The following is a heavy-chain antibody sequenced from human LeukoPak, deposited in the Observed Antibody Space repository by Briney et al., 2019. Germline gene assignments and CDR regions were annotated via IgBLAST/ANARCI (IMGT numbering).Heavy chain of an antibody. CDR2: NYYDGST. Sequence: SETLSLTCTVSGGSISSSYYWNWFRQPPGKRLEWIGYNYYDGSTAYNPSFKSRVNILIDTSKNQVSLKLSSMIGADTAIYYCARGLPGSSWHVDYWGRGTLVTVSS. J-gene: IGHJ4*02. V-gene: IGHV4-59*01. CDR3: ARGLPGSSWHVDY. D-gene: IGHD6-13*01. CDR1: GGSISSSYY.